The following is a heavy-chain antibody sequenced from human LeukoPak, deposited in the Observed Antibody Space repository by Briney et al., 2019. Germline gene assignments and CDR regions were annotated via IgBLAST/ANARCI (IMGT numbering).Heavy chain of an antibody. D-gene: IGHD6-13*01. CDR2: IYYSGST. Sequence: SETLSLTCTVSGGSISSYYWSWIRQPPGKGLEWIGYIYYSGSTNYNPSLKSRVTISVDTSKNQFSLKLSSVTAADTAVYYCARPRPGYSSSWYWGWFDPWGQGTLVTVSS. CDR3: ARPRPGYSSSWYWGWFDP. V-gene: IGHV4-59*01. J-gene: IGHJ5*02. CDR1: GGSISSYY.